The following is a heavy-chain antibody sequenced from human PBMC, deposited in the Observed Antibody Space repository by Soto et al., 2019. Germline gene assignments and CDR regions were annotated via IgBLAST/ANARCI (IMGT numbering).Heavy chain of an antibody. Sequence: EVQLLESGGDLVQPGGSLRLSCAASGLAFSNYAVTWVRQAPGKGLEWGSSISTKGNVIYYADSVKGRFIISRDTSRGTLYLQMNSLRAEDSAVYYCAKDPNGDYIGAFDDWGQGTLVTVSS. CDR2: ISTKGNVI. D-gene: IGHD4-17*01. V-gene: IGHV3-23*01. J-gene: IGHJ4*02. CDR3: AKDPNGDYIGAFDD. CDR1: GLAFSNYA.